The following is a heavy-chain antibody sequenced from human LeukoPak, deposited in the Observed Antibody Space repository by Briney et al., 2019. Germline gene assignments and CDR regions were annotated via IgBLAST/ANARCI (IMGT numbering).Heavy chain of an antibody. D-gene: IGHD5-18*01. CDR1: GGSISSYY. CDR3: ARGGHRGYSYGFDY. CDR2: IYYSGST. Sequence: PSETLSLTCTVSGGSISSYYWSWIRQPPGKGLEWIGYIYYSGSTNYNPSLKSRVTISVDTSKNQFSLKLSSVTAAGTAVYYCARGGHRGYSYGFDYWGQGTLVTVSS. J-gene: IGHJ4*02. V-gene: IGHV4-59*01.